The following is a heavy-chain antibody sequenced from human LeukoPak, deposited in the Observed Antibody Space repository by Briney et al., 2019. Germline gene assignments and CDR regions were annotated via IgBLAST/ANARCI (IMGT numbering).Heavy chain of an antibody. D-gene: IGHD2-2*01. Sequence: ASVKVSCKASGYTFTSYGISWVRQAPGQGLEWMGWISAYNGNTNYAQKLQGRVTMTTDTSTSTAYMELRSLRSDDTAVYYCARRRYCSSTRCYGKGMYYYYYGMDVWGQGTTVTVSS. CDR3: ARRRYCSSTRCYGKGMYYYYYGMDV. V-gene: IGHV1-18*01. J-gene: IGHJ6*02. CDR2: ISAYNGNT. CDR1: GYTFTSYG.